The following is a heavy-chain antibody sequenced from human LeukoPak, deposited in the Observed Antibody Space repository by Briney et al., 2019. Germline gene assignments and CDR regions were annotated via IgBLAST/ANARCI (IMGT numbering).Heavy chain of an antibody. CDR2: ISGNNDNP. CDR1: GYTFSNFG. D-gene: IGHD2-2*01. CDR3: ARDGTSTDDY. V-gene: IGHV1-18*01. Sequence: ASVKVSCKASGYTFSNFGISWVRQTPGQGLEWMGWISGNNDNPNYGQKFQGRFTVTTDSSTSTAYMELRNLRSDDTAVYYCARDGTSTDDYWGQGTLVTVSS. J-gene: IGHJ4*02.